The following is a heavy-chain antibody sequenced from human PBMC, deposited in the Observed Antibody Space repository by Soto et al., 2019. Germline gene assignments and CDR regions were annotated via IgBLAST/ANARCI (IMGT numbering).Heavy chain of an antibody. V-gene: IGHV1-2*02. CDR2: FNPNSGGA. CDR1: GYSFPGYY. J-gene: IGHJ4*02. D-gene: IGHD2-15*01. CDR3: ARASAAATSWCVY. Sequence: VQLVQSGAEVKKPGASVKVSCRTSGYSFPGYYIHWLRQAPGKGLQWMGWFNPNSGGANSAQTFQGRVTMTRDSSLSTVYMELSTLTSDDTAVYYCARASAAATSWCVYWGQGTLVTVSS.